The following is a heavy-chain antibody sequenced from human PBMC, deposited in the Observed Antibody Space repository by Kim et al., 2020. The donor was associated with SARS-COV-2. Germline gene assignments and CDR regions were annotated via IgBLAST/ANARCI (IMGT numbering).Heavy chain of an antibody. CDR1: GFTLSSSR. J-gene: IGHJ4*02. V-gene: IGHV3-74*01. D-gene: IGHD1-26*01. Sequence: GGSLRLSCTVSGFTLSSSRMHWVRQAPGKGLAWVSRMNGEGSSPTYADPVKGRFTISSDNAKNTLFLQMDSLRVDDTAVYYCARGLWGAASLWGQGTLVT. CDR2: MNGEGSSP. CDR3: ARGLWGAASL.